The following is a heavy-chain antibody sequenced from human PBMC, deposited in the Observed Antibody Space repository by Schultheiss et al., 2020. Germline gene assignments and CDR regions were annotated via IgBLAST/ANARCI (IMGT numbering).Heavy chain of an antibody. CDR3: ARDSTVTGPDY. D-gene: IGHD4-17*01. J-gene: IGHJ4*02. V-gene: IGHV3-48*04. Sequence: GGSLRLSCAASGFTFSSYAMSWVRQAPGKGLEWVSYISSSGSTIYYADSVKGRFTISRDNAKNSLYLQMNSLRAEDTAVYYCARDSTVTGPDYWGQGTLVTVSS. CDR2: ISSSGSTI. CDR1: GFTFSSYA.